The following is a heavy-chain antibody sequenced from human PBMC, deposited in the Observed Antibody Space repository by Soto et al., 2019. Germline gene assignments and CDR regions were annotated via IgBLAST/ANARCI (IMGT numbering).Heavy chain of an antibody. CDR2: IYYSGST. Sequence: QVQLQESGPGLVKPSQTLSLTCTVSGGSISSGGYYWSWIRQHPGKGLEWIGYIYYSGSTYYNPSLKSRVTISVDTSKNQFSGKLSSVTAADTAVYYCARDGDPYCGGDCYYFDYWGQGTLVTVSS. J-gene: IGHJ4*02. D-gene: IGHD2-21*02. CDR3: ARDGDPYCGGDCYYFDY. CDR1: GGSISSGGYY. V-gene: IGHV4-31*03.